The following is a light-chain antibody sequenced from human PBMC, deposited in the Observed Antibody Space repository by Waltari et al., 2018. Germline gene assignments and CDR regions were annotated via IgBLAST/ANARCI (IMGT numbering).Light chain of an antibody. V-gene: IGLV2-14*03. J-gene: IGLJ1*01. CDR3: SSYTTSSTYV. CDR2: DVT. CDR1: SSDLGAFKY. Sequence: QSALTQPASVSGSPGQSITISCTGTSSDLGAFKYVSWYQQQPGKAPKLIIYDVTSRPSGVSIQFSGSKSGNTASLTISGLQAEDEADYYCSSYTTSSTYVLGTGTKVTVL.